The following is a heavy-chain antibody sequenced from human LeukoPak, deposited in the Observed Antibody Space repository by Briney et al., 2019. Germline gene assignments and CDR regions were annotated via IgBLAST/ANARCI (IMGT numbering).Heavy chain of an antibody. Sequence: PSETLSLTCAVYGGSFSGYYWSWIRQPPGKGLEWVGEFNHSGSTSYNPSLKSRVTISVDTSKNQFSLKLSSVTAADTAVYYCARDHIVATTIVQYNWFDPWGQGTLVTVSS. CDR3: ARDHIVATTIVQYNWFDP. J-gene: IGHJ5*02. V-gene: IGHV4-34*01. CDR1: GGSFSGYY. D-gene: IGHD5-12*01. CDR2: FNHSGST.